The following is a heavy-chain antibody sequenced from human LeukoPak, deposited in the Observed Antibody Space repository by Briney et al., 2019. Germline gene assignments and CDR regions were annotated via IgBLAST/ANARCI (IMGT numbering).Heavy chain of an antibody. J-gene: IGHJ6*02. D-gene: IGHD2-8*01. CDR3: GLGYCTNGVCYSLYYYGMDV. Sequence: SVKVSCKASGGTFSSYAISWVRQAPGQGLEWMGGIIPIFGTANYAQKFQGGVTITADESTSTAYMELSSLRSEDTAVYYCGLGYCTNGVCYSLYYYGMDVWGQGTTVTVSS. CDR2: IIPIFGTA. CDR1: GGTFSSYA. V-gene: IGHV1-69*13.